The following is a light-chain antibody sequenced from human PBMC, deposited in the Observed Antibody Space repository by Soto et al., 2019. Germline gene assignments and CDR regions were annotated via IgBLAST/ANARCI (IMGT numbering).Light chain of an antibody. J-gene: IGKJ1*01. CDR1: HSISSW. V-gene: IGKV1-5*03. CDR2: KAS. Sequence: DIPMTQSPSTLSASVGDRVTITCRASHSISSWLAWYQQKPGKAPKLLIYKASSLESGVPSRFSGSGSGTEFTLTISSLQPDDFATYYCQQYNSYCTFGQGTKVEIK. CDR3: QQYNSYCT.